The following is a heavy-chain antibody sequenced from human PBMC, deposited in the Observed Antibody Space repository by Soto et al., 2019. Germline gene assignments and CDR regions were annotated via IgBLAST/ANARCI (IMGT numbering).Heavy chain of an antibody. D-gene: IGHD1-26*01. J-gene: IGHJ4*02. CDR2: ISWKDEK. CDR1: GVSLSNSGAG. V-gene: IGHV2-5*01. CDR3: ANRDGGNYYRCYFDY. Sequence: QITLKESGPTLVQPKQTLTVTCTFSGVSLSNSGAGVGWIRQSPGKAPEWLALISWKDEKRYNPVLKSRLTITKDTTTNQVVLTMPEWDPVDTATYFCANRDGGNYYRCYFDYWGQGTLVTVSS.